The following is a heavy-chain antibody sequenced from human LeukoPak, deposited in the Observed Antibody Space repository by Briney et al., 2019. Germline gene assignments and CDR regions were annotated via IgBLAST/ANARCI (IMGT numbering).Heavy chain of an antibody. CDR3: ARDSPSDTAMANYDSSGYYPAYFDY. Sequence: GGSLRLSCAASGFTLSSYEMNWVRQAPGKGLEWVSYISSSGSTIYYADSVKGRFTISRDNAKNSLYLQMNSLRAEDTAVYYCARDSPSDTAMANYDSSGYYPAYFDYWGQGTLVTVSS. D-gene: IGHD3-22*01. J-gene: IGHJ4*02. CDR1: GFTLSSYE. V-gene: IGHV3-48*03. CDR2: ISSSGSTI.